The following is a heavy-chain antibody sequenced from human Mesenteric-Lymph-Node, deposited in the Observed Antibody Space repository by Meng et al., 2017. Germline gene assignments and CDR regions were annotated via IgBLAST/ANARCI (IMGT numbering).Heavy chain of an antibody. J-gene: IGHJ4*02. Sequence: QRPPHAWGAGLWKPSETLSLTWAVKGGSLRGAYWGWIRQPPGKGLEWIGSIYYSGSTYYNPSLKSRVTISVDTSKNQFSLKLSSVTAADTAVYYCAREGNYYDSSGLDYWGQGTLVTVSS. CDR3: AREGNYYDSSGLDY. CDR2: IYYSGST. V-gene: IGHV4-34*01. D-gene: IGHD3-22*01. CDR1: GGSLRGAY.